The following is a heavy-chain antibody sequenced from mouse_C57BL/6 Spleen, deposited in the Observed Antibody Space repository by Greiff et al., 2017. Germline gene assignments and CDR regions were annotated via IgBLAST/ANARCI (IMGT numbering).Heavy chain of an antibody. Sequence: EVQVVESEGGLVQPGSSMKLSCTASGFTFSDYYMAWVRQVPEKGLEWVANINYDGSSTYYLDSLKSRFIISRDNAKNILYLQMSSLKSEDTATYYCARVDTTVVAHWYFDVWGTGTTVTVSS. CDR2: INYDGSST. D-gene: IGHD1-1*01. CDR1: GFTFSDYY. CDR3: ARVDTTVVAHWYFDV. J-gene: IGHJ1*03. V-gene: IGHV5-16*01.